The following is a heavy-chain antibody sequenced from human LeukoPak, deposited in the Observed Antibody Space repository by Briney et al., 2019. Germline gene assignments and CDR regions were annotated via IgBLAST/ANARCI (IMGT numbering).Heavy chain of an antibody. V-gene: IGHV5-51*01. Sequence: PGESLKISCKGSGYTFTGYWIGWVRQMPGKGLEWMGIILPGDSDTRYSPSFKGQVTMSVDKSVSTAYLQWSSLKASDTAMYYCARQYYETLTGPNWFDAWGQGTLVTVSS. D-gene: IGHD3-9*01. J-gene: IGHJ5*02. CDR1: GYTFTGYW. CDR2: ILPGDSDT. CDR3: ARQYYETLTGPNWFDA.